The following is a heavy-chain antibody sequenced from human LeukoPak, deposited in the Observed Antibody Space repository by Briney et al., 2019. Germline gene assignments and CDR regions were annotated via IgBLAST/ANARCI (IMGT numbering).Heavy chain of an antibody. CDR2: ISWNGGST. V-gene: IGHV3-20*04. D-gene: IGHD6-19*01. J-gene: IGHJ4*02. CDR1: RFTFGEFA. Sequence: RAGGSLRLSCAASRFTFGEFAMSWVRQAPGKGLEWVSGISWNGGSTAYADSVKGRFTISRDKAKNSLYLQMNSLRVEDTALYYCARVGYSSGAIDYWGQGTLVTVSS. CDR3: ARVGYSSGAIDY.